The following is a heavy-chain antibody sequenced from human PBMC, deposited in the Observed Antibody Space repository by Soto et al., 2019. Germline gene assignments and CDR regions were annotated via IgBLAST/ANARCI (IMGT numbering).Heavy chain of an antibody. J-gene: IGHJ4*02. D-gene: IGHD3-9*01. V-gene: IGHV4-61*05. CDR1: GGSISSNDFY. Sequence: SETLSLTCIVSGGSISSNDFYWSWIRQHPGKGLEWIGYIYYSGSTNYNPSLKSRVTISVDTSKNQLSLKLSSVTAADTAVYYCARRYGYYFDYWGQGTLVTVSS. CDR2: IYYSGST. CDR3: ARRYGYYFDY.